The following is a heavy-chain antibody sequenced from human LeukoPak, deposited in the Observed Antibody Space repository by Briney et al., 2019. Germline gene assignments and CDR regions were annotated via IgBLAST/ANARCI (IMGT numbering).Heavy chain of an antibody. J-gene: IGHJ5*02. D-gene: IGHD1-26*01. CDR2: INPNSGGT. Sequence: ASVKVSCKASGYTFTGYYIHWVRQAPGQGLEWMGWINPNSGGTNYAQKFQGRVTMTRGTSISTAYMELSRLRSDDTAVYYCARALVGATDWFDPWGQGTLVTVSS. CDR1: GYTFTGYY. CDR3: ARALVGATDWFDP. V-gene: IGHV1-2*02.